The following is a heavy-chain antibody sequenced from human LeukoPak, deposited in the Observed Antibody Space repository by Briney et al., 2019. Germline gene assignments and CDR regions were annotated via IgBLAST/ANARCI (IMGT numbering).Heavy chain of an antibody. CDR2: MNPNSGNT. V-gene: IGHV1-8*03. Sequence: GASVKVSCKASGYTFTGYYMHWVRQATGQGLEWMGWMNPNSGNTGYAQKFQGRVTITRNTSISTAYMELSSLRSEDTAVYYCAREVDHNWNFDYWGQGTLVTVSS. CDR1: GYTFTGYY. CDR3: AREVDHNWNFDY. D-gene: IGHD1-20*01. J-gene: IGHJ4*02.